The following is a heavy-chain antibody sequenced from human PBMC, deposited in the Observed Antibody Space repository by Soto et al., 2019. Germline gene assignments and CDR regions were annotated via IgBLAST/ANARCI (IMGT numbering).Heavy chain of an antibody. CDR2: MNPNSGNT. J-gene: IGHJ6*02. Sequence: QVQLVQSGAEVKKPGASVKVSCKASGYTFTSYDINWVRQATGQGLEWMGWMNPNSGNTGYAQKFQGRVTMTRNTSISTAYMELSSLRSEDTAVYYCARAGGYSGYDGVTLYYYYGMDVWGQGTTVTVSS. CDR1: GYTFTSYD. CDR3: ARAGGYSGYDGVTLYYYYGMDV. D-gene: IGHD5-12*01. V-gene: IGHV1-8*01.